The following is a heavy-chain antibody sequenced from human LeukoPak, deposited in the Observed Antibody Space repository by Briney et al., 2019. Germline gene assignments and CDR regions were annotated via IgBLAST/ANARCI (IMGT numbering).Heavy chain of an antibody. J-gene: IGHJ6*03. Sequence: GASVKVSCKASGGTFSSYAISWVRQAPGQGLEWMGGIIPIFGTANYAQKFQGRVTITADESTSTAYMELSSLRSEDTAVYYCARGDPPLSYYGSGSYYPTLNYYYYMDVWGKGTTVTIFS. V-gene: IGHV1-69*01. D-gene: IGHD3-10*01. CDR2: IIPIFGTA. CDR1: GGTFSSYA. CDR3: ARGDPPLSYYGSGSYYPTLNYYYYMDV.